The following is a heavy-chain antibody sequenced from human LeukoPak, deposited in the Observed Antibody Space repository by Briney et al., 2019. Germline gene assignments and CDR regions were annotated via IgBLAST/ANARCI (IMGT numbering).Heavy chain of an antibody. D-gene: IGHD3-10*01. Sequence: GGSLRLSCAASGFTFSSYGMHWVRQAPGKGLEWVAFIRYDGSNKYYADSVKGRFTISRDNSKNTAYLQMNSLRAEDTAVYYCAKSDYYGSGSYMDVWGKGTTVTVSS. J-gene: IGHJ6*03. CDR2: IRYDGSNK. CDR1: GFTFSSYG. CDR3: AKSDYYGSGSYMDV. V-gene: IGHV3-30*02.